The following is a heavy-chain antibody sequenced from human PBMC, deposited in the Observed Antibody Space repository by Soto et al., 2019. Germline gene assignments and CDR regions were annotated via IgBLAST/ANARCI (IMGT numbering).Heavy chain of an antibody. CDR1: GGTFSSYA. CDR2: IIPIFGTA. CDR3: ARGGIAARRGYFDY. D-gene: IGHD6-6*01. Sequence: SVKVSCKASGGTFSSYAISWVRQAPGQGLEWTGGIIPIFGTANYAQKFQGRVTITADESTSTAYMELSSLRSEDTAVYYCARGGIAARRGYFDYWGQGTLVTVSS. J-gene: IGHJ4*02. V-gene: IGHV1-69*13.